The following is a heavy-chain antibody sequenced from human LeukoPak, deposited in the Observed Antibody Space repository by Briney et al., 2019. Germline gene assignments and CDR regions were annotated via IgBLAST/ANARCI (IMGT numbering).Heavy chain of an antibody. CDR3: ARQNNFDFWSGFFDY. Sequence: SETLSLTCTVSGGSISSYYWSRIRQPPGKGLEWIGSIHYVGSTYYNPSLKSRVTISVDTSKNQFSLNLSSVTAADTAVYYCARQNNFDFWSGFFDYWGLGALVTVSS. V-gene: IGHV4-59*05. D-gene: IGHD3-3*01. J-gene: IGHJ4*02. CDR1: GGSISSYY. CDR2: IHYVGST.